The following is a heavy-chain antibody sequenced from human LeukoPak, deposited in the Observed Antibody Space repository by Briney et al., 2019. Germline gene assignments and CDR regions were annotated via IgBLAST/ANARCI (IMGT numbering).Heavy chain of an antibody. CDR1: GFTFSSYA. V-gene: IGHV3-23*01. CDR3: AKDLHYNDGRWEFDP. J-gene: IGHJ5*02. Sequence: GGSLRLSCAASGFTFSSYAMSWVRQAPGKGLEWVSAVSGSGGTTYYADSVKGRFTMSRDNSKTTVYLQMNSLRVEDTAIYYCAKDLHYNDGRWEFDPWGQGTLVTVSS. D-gene: IGHD5-24*01. CDR2: VSGSGGTT.